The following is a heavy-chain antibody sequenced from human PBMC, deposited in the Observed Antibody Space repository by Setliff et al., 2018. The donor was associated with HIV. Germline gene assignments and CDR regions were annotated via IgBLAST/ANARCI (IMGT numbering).Heavy chain of an antibody. J-gene: IGHJ5*02. CDR2: IFTDGTT. V-gene: IGHV3-53*01. CDR1: GFIVSNTY. D-gene: IGHD1-1*01. CDR3: ARVTDSVGNDINYFDP. Sequence: PGGSLRLSCAASGFIVSNTYMSWVRQTPGKGLEWVSHIFTDGTTHYRDSVKGRFTIYRDDSKNTLYLQMNSLRAEDSAVYYCARVTDSVGNDINYFDPWGQGTLVTVSS.